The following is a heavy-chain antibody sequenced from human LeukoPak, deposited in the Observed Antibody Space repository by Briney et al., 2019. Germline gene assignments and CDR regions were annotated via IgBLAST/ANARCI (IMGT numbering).Heavy chain of an antibody. D-gene: IGHD3-22*01. Sequence: PGGSLRLSCAGTGVTFNHAWMSWVRQAPGKGLEWVGRIKSNAEGGTREYAAVVKGRFTISRDDSKKTLFLQMNSLKSEDTALYYCAGGYDPGASWGQGTLVTVSS. J-gene: IGHJ5*02. CDR3: AGGYDPGAS. CDR2: IKSNAEGGTR. CDR1: GVTFNHAW. V-gene: IGHV3-15*01.